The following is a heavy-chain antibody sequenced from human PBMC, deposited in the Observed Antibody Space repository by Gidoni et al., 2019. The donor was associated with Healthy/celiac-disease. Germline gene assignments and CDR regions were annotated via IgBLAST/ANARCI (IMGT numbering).Heavy chain of an antibody. J-gene: IGHJ4*02. V-gene: IGHV6-1*01. D-gene: IGHD3-22*01. CDR3: ARDSFKFRYYDSSGYSYYFDY. CDR1: GDHVSSNSAA. CDR2: TYYRSKWYN. Sequence: QVPRQQSGPGLVKPSQTLALTCPCSGDHVSSNSAAWHWIRQSPSRGLEWLGRTYYRSKWYNDYAVSVKSRITINPDTSKNQFSLQLNSVTPEDTAVYYCARDSFKFRYYDSSGYSYYFDYWGQGTLVTVSS.